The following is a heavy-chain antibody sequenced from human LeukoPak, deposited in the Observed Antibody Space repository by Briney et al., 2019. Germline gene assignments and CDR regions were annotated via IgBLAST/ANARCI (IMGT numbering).Heavy chain of an antibody. CDR1: GYTFSGYY. D-gene: IGHD6-6*01. Sequence: ASVKVSCKTSGYTFSGYYMHWVRQAPGQGLEWMGWISAYNGHTNYAQKVQGRVTMSTDTSTSTAYMELRSLRSDDTAVYYCARDRSSSDYWGQGTLVTVSS. V-gene: IGHV1-18*04. J-gene: IGHJ4*02. CDR3: ARDRSSSDY. CDR2: ISAYNGHT.